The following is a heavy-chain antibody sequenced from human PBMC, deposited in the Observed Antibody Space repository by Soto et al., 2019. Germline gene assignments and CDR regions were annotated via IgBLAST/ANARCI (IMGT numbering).Heavy chain of an antibody. V-gene: IGHV1-69*01. D-gene: IGHD5-18*01. CDR3: ASGGRGYSSAPCYYFDY. CDR1: GGSFSSNP. Sequence: QVQLVQSGSEVKKPGSSVKVSCKASGGSFSSNPISWVRQAPGQGLEWMAGIIPIFATVHYAQKFQGRVTITADESTSTAYMELTSLRSEDTAVYFCASGGRGYSSAPCYYFDYWGQGTLVTVSS. CDR2: IIPIFATV. J-gene: IGHJ4*02.